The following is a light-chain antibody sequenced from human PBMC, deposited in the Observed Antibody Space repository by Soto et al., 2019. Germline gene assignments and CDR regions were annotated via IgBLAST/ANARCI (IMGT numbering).Light chain of an antibody. CDR2: WAS. V-gene: IGKV4-1*01. J-gene: IGKJ4*01. CDR1: QSVLYSSNNKNY. CDR3: QQYYSTLT. Sequence: DIVMTQSPDSLAVSRGERATINCKSSQSVLYSSNNKNYLAWYQQKPGQPPKLLIYWASTRESGVPDRFSGSGSGTDFPLTISSLQAEDVAVYYCQQYYSTLTFGGGTKVEIK.